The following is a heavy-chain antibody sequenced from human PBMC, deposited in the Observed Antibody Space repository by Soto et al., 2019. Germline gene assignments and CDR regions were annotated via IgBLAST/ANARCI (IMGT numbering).Heavy chain of an antibody. D-gene: IGHD6-13*01. CDR3: ARRGIAAAAVPWFDP. CDR1: GYGFTSYW. CDR2: IYPGDSDT. V-gene: IGHV5-51*01. J-gene: IGHJ5*02. Sequence: GESLKISCKGSGYGFTSYWIGWVRQMPGKGLEWMGIIYPGDSDTRYSPSFQGQVTISADKSISTAYLQWSGLRASDTAMYYCARRGIAAAAVPWFDPWGQGTLVTVSS.